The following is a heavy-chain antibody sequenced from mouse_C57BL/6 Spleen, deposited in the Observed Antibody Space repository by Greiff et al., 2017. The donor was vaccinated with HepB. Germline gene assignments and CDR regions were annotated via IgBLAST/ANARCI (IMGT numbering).Heavy chain of an antibody. CDR3: ARFYYDYDGFYFDD. J-gene: IGHJ2*01. V-gene: IGHV8-12*01. CDR2: IYWDDDT. D-gene: IGHD2-4*01. Sequence: QVTLKESGPGLLQSSPTLSLTCSFSGFSLSTSGMGVSWLRQPSGMGLEWLAHIYWDDDTRYNPSLKSRLTISKDTSRNQVFLKITSVDTADTATEYCARFYYDYDGFYFDDWGQGTTLTVSS. CDR1: GFSLSTSGMG.